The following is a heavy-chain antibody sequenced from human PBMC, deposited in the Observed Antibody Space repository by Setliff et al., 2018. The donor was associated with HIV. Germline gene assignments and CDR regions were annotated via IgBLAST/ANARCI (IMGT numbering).Heavy chain of an antibody. D-gene: IGHD1-26*01. CDR3: ARDSSPAVSYSRGWYFDL. CDR2: ISSSNSSYT. Sequence: GGSLRLSCAASGFTFSDYYMSWIRQAPGKGLEWVSFISSSNSSYTNYADSVKGRFTISRDNAKNSLYLQMNSLRADDTAVYYCARDSSPAVSYSRGWYFDLWGRGTLVTVSS. J-gene: IGHJ2*01. V-gene: IGHV3-11*06. CDR1: GFTFSDYY.